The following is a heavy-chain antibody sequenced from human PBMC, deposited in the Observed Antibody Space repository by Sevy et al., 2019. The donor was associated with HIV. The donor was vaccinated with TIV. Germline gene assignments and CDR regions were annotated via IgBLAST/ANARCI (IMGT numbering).Heavy chain of an antibody. J-gene: IGHJ4*02. D-gene: IGHD2-2*01. CDR2: INPSGGST. CDR3: ARDQTRYCSSTSCYEFDY. Sequence: ASVKVSCKASGYTFTSYYMHWVRQAPGQGLEWMGIINPSGGSTSYSQKFQGRVTMTRDTSTSTVCMELSSLRSEDTAVYYCARDQTRYCSSTSCYEFDYWGQGTLVTVSS. V-gene: IGHV1-46*01. CDR1: GYTFTSYY.